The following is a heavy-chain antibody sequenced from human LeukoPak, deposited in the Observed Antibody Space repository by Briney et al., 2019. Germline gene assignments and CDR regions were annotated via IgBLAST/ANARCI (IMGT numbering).Heavy chain of an antibody. CDR3: ARAYYDILTGFDY. CDR2: IIPIYGTA. Sequence: SSVKVSCKASGGTFSSYAISWVRQAPGQGLEWMGGIIPIYGTANYAQKFQGRVTITTDESTSTAYMELSSLRSEDTAVYYCARAYYDILTGFDYWGQGTLVTVSS. CDR1: GGTFSSYA. V-gene: IGHV1-69*05. J-gene: IGHJ4*02. D-gene: IGHD3-9*01.